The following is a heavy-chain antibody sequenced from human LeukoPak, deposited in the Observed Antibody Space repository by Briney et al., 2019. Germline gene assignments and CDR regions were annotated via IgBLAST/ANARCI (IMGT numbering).Heavy chain of an antibody. CDR1: GFTFSSYG. CDR2: ISGSGGST. Sequence: GGTLRLSCAASGFTFSSYGMSWVRQAPGKGLEWVSAISGSGGSTYYADSVKGRFTISRDNSKNTLYLQMNSLRAEDTAVYYCAKGSGPVAGTSFDYWGQGTLVTVSS. CDR3: AKGSGPVAGTSFDY. D-gene: IGHD6-19*01. J-gene: IGHJ4*02. V-gene: IGHV3-23*01.